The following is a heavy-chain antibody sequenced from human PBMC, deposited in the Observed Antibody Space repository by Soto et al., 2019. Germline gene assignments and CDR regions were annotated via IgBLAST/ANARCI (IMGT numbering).Heavy chain of an antibody. Sequence: EVQLVESGGGSVQPGGSLRLCCVVSGFTISDHYMDWVRQAPGKGLEWVGRSRNKANSFTTEYAASVKGRFSVSRDDSKSSQYLQMNSLKTDDTAIYYCAKAGGDYRYVDYWGQGILVTVSS. CDR2: SRNKANSFTT. CDR1: GFTISDHY. CDR3: AKAGGDYRYVDY. V-gene: IGHV3-72*01. J-gene: IGHJ4*02. D-gene: IGHD2-21*01.